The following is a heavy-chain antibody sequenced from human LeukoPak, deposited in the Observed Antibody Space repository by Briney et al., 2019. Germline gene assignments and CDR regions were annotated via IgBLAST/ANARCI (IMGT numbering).Heavy chain of an antibody. CDR1: GGPTSRGSHY. D-gene: IGHD6-13*01. CDR3: ARQDLAVSGIDY. CDR2: IYYSGTT. Sequence: SETLSLTCTVSGGPTSRGSHYWGWIRQPPGKGLEWIGSIYYSGTTYYSPSLKSRVSISLDTSKDQFSLKLNSVTAADTAVYYCARQDLAVSGIDYWGQGTLVTVSS. V-gene: IGHV4-39*01. J-gene: IGHJ4*02.